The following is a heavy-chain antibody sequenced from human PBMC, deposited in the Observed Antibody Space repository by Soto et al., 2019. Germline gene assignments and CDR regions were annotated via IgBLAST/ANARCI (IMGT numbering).Heavy chain of an antibody. CDR2: INPDDGAT. CDR1: GYTFSFDY. CDR3: AKGRRNTF. J-gene: IGHJ4*02. Sequence: QVQLLQSGAEVKKPGASVKISCKASGYTFSFDYLSWVRRAPGQGLQWMGKINPDDGATTYAQSFQGRVSITSDASTGTVYMELSSLTSDDTAVYYCAKGRRNTFWGQGTLVSVSS. D-gene: IGHD3-10*01. V-gene: IGHV1-46*01.